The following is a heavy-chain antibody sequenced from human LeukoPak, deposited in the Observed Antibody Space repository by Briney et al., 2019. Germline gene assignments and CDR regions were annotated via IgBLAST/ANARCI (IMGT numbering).Heavy chain of an antibody. V-gene: IGHV4-59*08. Sequence: SETLSLTCTVSGGSISSYYWSWIRQPPGKGLECIWCIYYSGSTNYNPSLKSRVTISVDTSKNQFSLKLSSVTAADTAVYYCARHEIFYGSGSYYAYWGQGTLVTVSS. J-gene: IGHJ4*02. CDR1: GGSISSYY. CDR3: ARHEIFYGSGSYYAY. CDR2: IYYSGST. D-gene: IGHD3-10*01.